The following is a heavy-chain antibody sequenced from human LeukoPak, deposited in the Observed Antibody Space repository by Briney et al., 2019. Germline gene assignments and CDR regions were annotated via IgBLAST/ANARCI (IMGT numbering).Heavy chain of an antibody. Sequence: GGSLRLSCAASGFTFSSYAMSWVRQAPGKGLEWVSAIRGSGGTTYYADSVKGRITISRDSSKHTLFLQMNSLRAEDTAVYYCAKEIGSDDSSGYYPLSGFDYWGQGTLVTVPS. CDR2: IRGSGGTT. D-gene: IGHD3-22*01. J-gene: IGHJ4*02. V-gene: IGHV3-23*01. CDR1: GFTFSSYA. CDR3: AKEIGSDDSSGYYPLSGFDY.